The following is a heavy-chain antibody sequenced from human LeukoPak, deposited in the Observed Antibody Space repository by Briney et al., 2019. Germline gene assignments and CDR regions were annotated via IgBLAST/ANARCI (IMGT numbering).Heavy chain of an antibody. J-gene: IGHJ4*02. CDR2: INHSGST. V-gene: IGHV4-34*01. CDR3: ARGIAARPLKSNFDY. CDR1: GGSFSGYY. Sequence: PSETLSLTCAVYGGSFSGYYWSWIRQPPGKGLEWIGEINHSGSTNYNPSLKSRVTISVDTSKDQFSLKLSSVTAADTAVYYCARGIAARPLKSNFDYWGQGTLVTVSS. D-gene: IGHD6-6*01.